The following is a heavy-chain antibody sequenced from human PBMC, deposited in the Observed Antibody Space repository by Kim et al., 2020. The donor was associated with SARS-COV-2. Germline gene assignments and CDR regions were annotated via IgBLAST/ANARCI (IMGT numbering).Heavy chain of an antibody. J-gene: IGHJ5*02. CDR2: IRGKAYGGTT. V-gene: IGHV3-49*03. CDR1: GFTFGDST. Sequence: GGSLRLSCTASGFTFGDSTMSWFRQAPGKGLEWVGFIRGKAYGGTTEYAASVKGRFTISRDDSESIAYLQMSSLKTEDTAVYYCSREIGSSWTVNWFDPWGQGTLVTVSS. CDR3: SREIGSSWTVNWFDP. D-gene: IGHD6-13*01.